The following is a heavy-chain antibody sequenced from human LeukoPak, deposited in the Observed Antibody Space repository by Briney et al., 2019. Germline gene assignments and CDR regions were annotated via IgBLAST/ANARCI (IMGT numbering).Heavy chain of an antibody. CDR3: ARASYSSGWLPFDY. D-gene: IGHD6-19*01. J-gene: IGHJ4*02. Sequence: YLNNNYWTWIRQPPGKGLEWIGYIYYTGNTNYNPSLKSRVTISVDTSKNQFSLKLSSVTAADTAVYYCARASYSSGWLPFDYWGQGTLVTVSS. CDR1: YLNNNY. CDR2: IYYTGNT. V-gene: IGHV4-59*01.